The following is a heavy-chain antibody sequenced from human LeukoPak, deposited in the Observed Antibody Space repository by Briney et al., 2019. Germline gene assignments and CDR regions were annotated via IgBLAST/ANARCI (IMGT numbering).Heavy chain of an antibody. CDR2: IIPISGTA. CDR3: ARDSSGYYSPLS. Sequence: SVKVSCKASGGTFSSYAISWVRQAPGQGLEWMGGIIPISGTANYAQKFQGRVTITTDESTSTAYMELSSLRSEDTAVYYCARDSSGYYSPLSWGQGTLVTVSS. V-gene: IGHV1-69*05. CDR1: GGTFSSYA. D-gene: IGHD3-22*01. J-gene: IGHJ4*02.